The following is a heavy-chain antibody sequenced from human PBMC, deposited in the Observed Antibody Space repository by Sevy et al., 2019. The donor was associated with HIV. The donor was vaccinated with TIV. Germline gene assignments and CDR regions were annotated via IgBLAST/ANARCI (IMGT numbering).Heavy chain of an antibody. J-gene: IGHJ6*02. Sequence: ASVKVSCKASGYTFTSYYMHWVRQAPGQGLEWMGIINPSGGSTSYAQKFQGRVTMTRETSTSTVYMELSSLRSGDTAGYYCAREPGCSGGSCPRVYYYGMDVWGQGTTVTVSS. CDR1: GYTFTSYY. CDR2: INPSGGST. V-gene: IGHV1-46*03. CDR3: AREPGCSGGSCPRVYYYGMDV. D-gene: IGHD2-15*01.